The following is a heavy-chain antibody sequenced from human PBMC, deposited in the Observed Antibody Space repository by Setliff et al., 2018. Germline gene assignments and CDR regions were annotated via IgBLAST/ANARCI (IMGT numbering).Heavy chain of an antibody. CDR3: AGEDFDY. Sequence: SETLSLTCTVSGGSISSQDWSWIRQPPGKGLEWIGYVYSSGITNYNPSLKSRVTMSVDTSKNQFSLKLSSVTAADTAVYYCAGEDFDYWGQGTLVTVSS. J-gene: IGHJ4*02. CDR1: GGSISSQD. CDR2: VYSSGIT. V-gene: IGHV4-59*11.